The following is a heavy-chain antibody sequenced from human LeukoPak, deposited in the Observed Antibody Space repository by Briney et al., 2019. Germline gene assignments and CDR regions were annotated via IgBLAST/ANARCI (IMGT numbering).Heavy chain of an antibody. V-gene: IGHV4-39*02. D-gene: IGHD6-19*01. J-gene: IGHJ4*02. Sequence: PSETLSLTCTVSGGSISSSSYYWGWIRQPPGKGLGWIGSIYYSGSTYYNPSLKSRVTISVDTSKNRFSLQLNSVTPEDTAVYYCARECDSSGWPFDYWGQGTLVTVSS. CDR1: GGSISSSSYY. CDR3: ARECDSSGWPFDY. CDR2: IYYSGST.